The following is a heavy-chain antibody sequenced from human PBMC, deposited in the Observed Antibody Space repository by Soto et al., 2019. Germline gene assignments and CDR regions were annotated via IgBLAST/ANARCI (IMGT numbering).Heavy chain of an antibody. Sequence: ASVKVSCKASGYTFTSYDINCVRQATGQGLEWMGWMNPNSGNTGYAQKFQGRVTMTRNTSISTAYMELSSLRSEDTAVYYCARGGVKDIVLMVYAPSPFDYWVQGTLVTVSS. V-gene: IGHV1-8*01. CDR1: GYTFTSYD. CDR2: MNPNSGNT. D-gene: IGHD2-8*01. J-gene: IGHJ4*02. CDR3: ARGGVKDIVLMVYAPSPFDY.